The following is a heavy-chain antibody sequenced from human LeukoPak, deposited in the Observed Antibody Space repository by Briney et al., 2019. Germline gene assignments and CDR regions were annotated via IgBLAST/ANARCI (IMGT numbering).Heavy chain of an antibody. CDR1: GYSISSGYY. D-gene: IGHD6-13*01. J-gene: IGHJ4*02. V-gene: IGHV4-38-2*02. CDR2: IYHSGSA. CDR3: ARVRGSSWIYFDY. Sequence: SETLSLTCTVSGYSISSGYYWGWIRQPPGKGLEWIGSIYHSGSAYYNPSHKSRVTISVDTSKNQISLKLSSVTAADTAVYYCARVRGSSWIYFDYLGQGTLVTVSS.